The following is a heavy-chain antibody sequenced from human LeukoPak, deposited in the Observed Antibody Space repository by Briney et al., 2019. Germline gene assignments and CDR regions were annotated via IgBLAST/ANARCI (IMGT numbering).Heavy chain of an antibody. Sequence: SSEKVSYKASVGTFSSYAISWVRQAPGQGLEWMGRIIPIFGTAHYAHKFQGRVTITTDESTRTAYMELSSLRSEDTAVYYCARGSGYGSGWYGIDYWGQGTLVTVSS. D-gene: IGHD6-19*01. CDR3: ARGSGYGSGWYGIDY. V-gene: IGHV1-69*05. CDR2: IIPIFGTA. J-gene: IGHJ4*02. CDR1: VGTFSSYA.